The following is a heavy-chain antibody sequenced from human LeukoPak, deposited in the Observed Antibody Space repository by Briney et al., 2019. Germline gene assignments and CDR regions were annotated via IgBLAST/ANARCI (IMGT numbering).Heavy chain of an antibody. Sequence: GGSLRLSCAATGFTFRSYGMHWVRQAPGKGLEWVSYIQYDGSNQQYADSVKGRFTISRDNAKNSLYLQMNSLRAEDTAVYYCAELGITMIGGVWGKGTTVTIPS. V-gene: IGHV3-30*02. J-gene: IGHJ6*04. CDR2: IQYDGSNQ. CDR3: AELGITMIGGV. D-gene: IGHD3-10*02. CDR1: GFTFRSYG.